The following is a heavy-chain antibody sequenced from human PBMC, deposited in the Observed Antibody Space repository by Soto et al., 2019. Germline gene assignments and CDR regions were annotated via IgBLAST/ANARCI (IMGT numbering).Heavy chain of an antibody. Sequence: PGGSLRLSCAASGFTFSSYAMSWVRQAPGKGLEWVSAISGSGGSTYYADSVKGRFTISRDSSKNTLYLQMNSLRAEDTAVYCCAKDRRYGDYEGWYAFDIWGQGTMVTVSS. D-gene: IGHD4-17*01. CDR1: GFTFSSYA. CDR3: AKDRRYGDYEGWYAFDI. J-gene: IGHJ3*02. CDR2: ISGSGGST. V-gene: IGHV3-23*01.